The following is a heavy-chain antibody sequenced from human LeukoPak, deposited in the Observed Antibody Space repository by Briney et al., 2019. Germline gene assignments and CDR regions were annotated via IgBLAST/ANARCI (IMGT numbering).Heavy chain of an antibody. V-gene: IGHV3-23*01. CDR3: AKRPNWGFSDF. CDR2: IGPRGVEA. CDR1: GFTFSSCA. Sequence: GGSLRLSCAASGFTFSSCAMQWVRQAPGKGLEWVSTIGPRGVEAFYADSVKGRFTISRDNLMNTVYLEINRLRAEDTAVYFCAKRPNWGFSDFWGPGALVTVSS. J-gene: IGHJ4*02. D-gene: IGHD7-27*01.